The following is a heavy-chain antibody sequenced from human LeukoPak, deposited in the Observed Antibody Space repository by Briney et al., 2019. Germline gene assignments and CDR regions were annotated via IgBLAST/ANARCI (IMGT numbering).Heavy chain of an antibody. Sequence: ASVRVSCKASGYTFTSYYMHWVRQAPGQGLGWLGIINPSGGSTSYAQKFQGRVTMTRDTSTSTVYMELSSLRSEDTAVYYCARDPGGDLYHDAFDIWGQGTMVTVSS. D-gene: IGHD4-17*01. CDR1: GYTFTSYY. CDR2: INPSGGST. CDR3: ARDPGGDLYHDAFDI. J-gene: IGHJ3*02. V-gene: IGHV1-46*03.